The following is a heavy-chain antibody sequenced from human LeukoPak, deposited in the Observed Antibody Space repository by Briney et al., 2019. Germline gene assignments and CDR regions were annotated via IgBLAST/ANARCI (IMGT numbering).Heavy chain of an antibody. CDR2: INPSGGST. D-gene: IGHD2-2*02. CDR1: GYTFTTYY. V-gene: IGHV1-46*01. CDR3: AICSSTSCYTGDAFDI. Sequence: ASVKVSCKASGYTFTTYYMHWVRQAPGQGLEWMGVINPSGGSTSYAQKFQGRVTMTRDTSTSTVYMELSSLRSEDTAVYYCAICSSTSCYTGDAFDIWGQGTMVTVSS. J-gene: IGHJ3*02.